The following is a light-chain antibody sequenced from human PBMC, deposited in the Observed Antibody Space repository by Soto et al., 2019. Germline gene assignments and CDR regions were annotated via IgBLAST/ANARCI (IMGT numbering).Light chain of an antibody. CDR2: RNS. Sequence: QFALTQSPSASGTPGQRVTISCSGSASTIGRNYVYWYQQLPGTAPKLLIYRNSQRPSGVPDRFSGSKSGTSASLAISGLRSEDEADYYCAAWDDNLSGFYVFGDGTKVTVL. CDR1: ASTIGRNY. V-gene: IGLV1-47*01. CDR3: AAWDDNLSGFYV. J-gene: IGLJ1*01.